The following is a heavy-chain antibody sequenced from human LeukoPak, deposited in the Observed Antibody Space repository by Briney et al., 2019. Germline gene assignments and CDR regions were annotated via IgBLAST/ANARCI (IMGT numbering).Heavy chain of an antibody. CDR2: IKQDGSEK. CDR1: GFTFSSYW. Sequence: QPGGSLRLSCAASGFTFSSYWMSWVRQAPGKGLEWVANIKQDGSEKYYVDSVKGRFTISRDNAKNSLYLQMNSLRAEDTAVYYCARGSGDSSSWYPHLDYWGQGTLVTVSS. J-gene: IGHJ4*02. D-gene: IGHD6-13*01. CDR3: ARGSGDSSSWYPHLDY. V-gene: IGHV3-7*01.